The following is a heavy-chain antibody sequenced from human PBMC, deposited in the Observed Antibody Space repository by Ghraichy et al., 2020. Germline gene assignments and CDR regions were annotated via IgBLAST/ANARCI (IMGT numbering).Heavy chain of an antibody. Sequence: SETLSLTCTVSGGSISSYYWSWIRQPPGKGLEWIGYIYYSGSTNYNPSLKSRVTISVDTSKNQFSLKLSSVTAADTAVYYCARGGATNFDYWGQGTLVTVSS. D-gene: IGHD1-26*01. CDR3: ARGGATNFDY. CDR1: GGSISSYY. V-gene: IGHV4-59*01. CDR2: IYYSGST. J-gene: IGHJ4*02.